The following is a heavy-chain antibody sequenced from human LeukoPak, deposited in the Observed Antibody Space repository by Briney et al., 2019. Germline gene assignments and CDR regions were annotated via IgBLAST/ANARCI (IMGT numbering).Heavy chain of an antibody. CDR3: ARDYGGY. CDR2: IYSGGST. J-gene: IGHJ4*02. D-gene: IGHD3-16*01. V-gene: IGHV3-66*01. CDR1: GFTFSNYG. Sequence: GESLRLSCAASGFTFSNYGMSWVRQAPGERLEWVSVIYSGGSTYYADSVKGRFTISRDNSKNTLYLQMNSLRAEDTAVYYCARDYGGYWGQGTLVTVSS.